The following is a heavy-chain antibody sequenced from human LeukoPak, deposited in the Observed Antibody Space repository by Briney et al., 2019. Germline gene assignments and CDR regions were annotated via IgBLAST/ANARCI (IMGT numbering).Heavy chain of an antibody. J-gene: IGHJ4*02. Sequence: PGRSLRLSCAASGFTFSSYAMHWVRQAPGKGLEWVAVISYDGSNKYYADSVKGRFTISRDNSKNTLYLQMNSLRAEDTAVYYCARDNAGYSSSSRDYWGQGTLVTVSS. CDR3: ARDNAGYSSSSRDY. D-gene: IGHD6-13*01. CDR2: ISYDGSNK. V-gene: IGHV3-30*14. CDR1: GFTFSSYA.